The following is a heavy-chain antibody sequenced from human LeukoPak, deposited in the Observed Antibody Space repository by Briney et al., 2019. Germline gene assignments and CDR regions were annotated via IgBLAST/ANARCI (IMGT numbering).Heavy chain of an antibody. V-gene: IGHV3-30*18. CDR3: AKEGVVVPAATLLPDY. J-gene: IGHJ4*02. CDR2: ISYDGSNK. CDR1: GFTFSSYG. Sequence: GGSLRLSCAASGFTFSSYGMHWVRQAPGKGLEWVAVISYDGSNKYYADSVKGRFTISRDNSKNTLYLQMNSLRAEDTAVYYCAKEGVVVPAATLLPDYWGQGTLVTVSS. D-gene: IGHD2-2*01.